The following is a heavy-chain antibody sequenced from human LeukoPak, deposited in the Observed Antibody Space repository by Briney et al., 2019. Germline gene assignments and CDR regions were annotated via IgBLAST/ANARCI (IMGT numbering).Heavy chain of an antibody. V-gene: IGHV3-21*01. CDR1: GFTFSSYS. J-gene: IGHJ5*02. D-gene: IGHD6-13*01. Sequence: GGSLRLSCAASGFTFSSYSMNWVRQAPGKGLEWVSSISSSSSYIYYADSVKGRFTISRDNAKNSLYLQMNSLGAEDTAVYYCARIAAAGTGWFDPWGQGTLVTVSS. CDR2: ISSSSSYI. CDR3: ARIAAAGTGWFDP.